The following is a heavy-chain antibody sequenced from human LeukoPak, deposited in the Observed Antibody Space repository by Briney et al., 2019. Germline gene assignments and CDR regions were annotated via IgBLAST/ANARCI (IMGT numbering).Heavy chain of an antibody. Sequence: ASVKVSCKASGYIFTNYYLYWVRQAPGQGLEWIGVINPVGGVTTYAQRFQGRVTMTRDTSTSTFDMELSSLKSEDTAVYYCARLWSYYDTSGFFEDYWGQGTLVTVSS. V-gene: IGHV1-46*01. CDR1: GYIFTNYY. D-gene: IGHD3-22*01. CDR2: INPVGGVT. J-gene: IGHJ4*02. CDR3: ARLWSYYDTSGFFEDY.